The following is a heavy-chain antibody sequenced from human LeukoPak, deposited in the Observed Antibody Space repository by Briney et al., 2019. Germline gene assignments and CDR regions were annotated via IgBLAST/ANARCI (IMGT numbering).Heavy chain of an antibody. J-gene: IGHJ4*02. CDR2: INPNSGGT. Sequence: GASVKVSCKASGYTFTGYYMHWVRQAPGQGLEWIGWINPNSGGTNYAQKFQGRVTMTRDTSISTAYMELSRLRSDDTAVYYCAREGSAGTTTIGRWGQGTLVTVSS. CDR3: AREGSAGTTTIGR. V-gene: IGHV1-2*02. D-gene: IGHD6-13*01. CDR1: GYTFTGYY.